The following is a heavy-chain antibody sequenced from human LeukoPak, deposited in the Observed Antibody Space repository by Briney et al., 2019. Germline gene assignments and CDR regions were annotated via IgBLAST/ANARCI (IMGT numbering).Heavy chain of an antibody. D-gene: IGHD6-19*01. CDR1: GGSISSYY. J-gene: IGHJ2*01. Sequence: PSETLSLTCTVPGGSISSYYWSWIRQPAGKGLEWIGRIYTSGSTNYNPSLKSRVTMSVDTSKNQFSLKLSSVTAADTAVYYCARFIAVAGINWYFDLWGRGTLVTVSS. CDR2: IYTSGST. CDR3: ARFIAVAGINWYFDL. V-gene: IGHV4-4*07.